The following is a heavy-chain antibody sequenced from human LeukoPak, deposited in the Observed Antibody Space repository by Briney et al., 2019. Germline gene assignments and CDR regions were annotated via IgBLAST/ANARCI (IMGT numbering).Heavy chain of an antibody. J-gene: IGHJ4*02. D-gene: IGHD2-2*01. V-gene: IGHV3-66*01. CDR2: IYSGGTT. CDR3: ARALPAASHTSFDY. CDR1: GFTVSSEY. Sequence: GGSLRLSCAASGFTVSSEYMGWVRQAPGKGLEWVSIIYSGGTTYYADSVKGRFTISRDISKNTVYLQMNNLRAEDTALFYCARALPAASHTSFDYWGQGALVTVSS.